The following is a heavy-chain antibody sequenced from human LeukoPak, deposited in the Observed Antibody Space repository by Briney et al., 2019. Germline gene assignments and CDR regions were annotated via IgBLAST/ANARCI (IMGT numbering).Heavy chain of an antibody. CDR3: AREDCTNGVCYAYMDV. Sequence: ASVKVSCKASGYTFTGYYMHWVRQAPGQGLEWMGWINPNSGGTNYAQKFQGRVTMTRDTSISTAYMELSRLRSDDTAVYYCAREDCTNGVCYAYMDVWGKGTTVTVSS. CDR1: GYTFTGYY. V-gene: IGHV1-2*02. D-gene: IGHD2-8*01. J-gene: IGHJ6*03. CDR2: INPNSGGT.